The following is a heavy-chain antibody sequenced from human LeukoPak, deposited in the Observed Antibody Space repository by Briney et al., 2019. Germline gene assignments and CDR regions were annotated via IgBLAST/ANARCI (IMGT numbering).Heavy chain of an antibody. Sequence: PSETLSLTCTVSGGSINSFYWSWIRQPPGKGLEWVGYIYYSGSTNYNPSLKSRVTISVDTSKNQFSLKLSSLTAADTAVYHCARGGWSLDYWGQGTLVTVSS. J-gene: IGHJ4*02. CDR3: ARGGWSLDY. CDR1: GGSINSFY. V-gene: IGHV4-59*01. D-gene: IGHD2-15*01. CDR2: IYYSGST.